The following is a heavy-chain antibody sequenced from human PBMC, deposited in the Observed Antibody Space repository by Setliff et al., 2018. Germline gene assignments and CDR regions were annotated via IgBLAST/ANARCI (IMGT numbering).Heavy chain of an antibody. CDR2: IDYSGNT. V-gene: IGHV4-30-4*08. CDR3: ARAGRGVIGDFFYMGV. J-gene: IGHJ6*03. CDR1: GGSISSGDYY. D-gene: IGHD3-10*01. Sequence: PSETLSLTCTVSGGSISSGDYYWSWIRQPPGKGLEWIGYIDYSGNTYYNPSLKSRVTISIDTSGNLFSLKLSSVTAANTAVYYCARAGRGVIGDFFYMGVWGKGTTVTVSS.